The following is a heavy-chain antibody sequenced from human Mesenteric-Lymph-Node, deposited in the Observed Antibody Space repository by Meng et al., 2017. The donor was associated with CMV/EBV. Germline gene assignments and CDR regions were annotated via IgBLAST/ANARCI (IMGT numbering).Heavy chain of an antibody. CDR2: FYPGDSDI. Sequence: GESLKISCKGSGYSFSSHWIGWVRQMPGKGLEWMGIFYPGDSDIRYSPSFQGQVTISAGKSINTAYLQWSSLKASDTAIYYCARRPTARAPDDWGQGTLVTVSS. J-gene: IGHJ4*01. V-gene: IGHV5-51*01. D-gene: IGHD6-6*01. CDR3: ARRPTARAPDD. CDR1: GYSFSSHW.